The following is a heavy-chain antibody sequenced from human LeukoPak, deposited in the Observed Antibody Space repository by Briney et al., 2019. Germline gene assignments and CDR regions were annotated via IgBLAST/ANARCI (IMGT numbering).Heavy chain of an antibody. Sequence: NPGGSLRLSCAASGFIFSSYGMNWVRQAPGKGLEWVSSLSRSSTYIYYADSVKGRFTISRDNAKNSLYLQMNSLRAEDTAVYYCARDSGYDYPPYGGTDVWGQGTTVTVSS. CDR3: ARDSGYDYPPYGGTDV. CDR1: GFIFSSYG. V-gene: IGHV3-21*01. J-gene: IGHJ6*02. CDR2: LSRSSTYI. D-gene: IGHD5-12*01.